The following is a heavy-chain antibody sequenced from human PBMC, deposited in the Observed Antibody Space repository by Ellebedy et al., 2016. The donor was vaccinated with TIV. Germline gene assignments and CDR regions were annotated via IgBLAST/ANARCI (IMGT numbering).Heavy chain of an antibody. D-gene: IGHD3-10*01. CDR2: SYYSGST. CDR1: GGSISSSSYY. Sequence: MPSETLSLTCTVSGGSISSSSYYWGWIRQPPGKGLEWIGSSYYSGSTYYNPSLKSRVTISVDPSKNQFSLKLSSVTAAETAVYYCARFKAGSGSYYNGYGMDVWGQGTTVTVSS. J-gene: IGHJ6*02. CDR3: ARFKAGSGSYYNGYGMDV. V-gene: IGHV4-39*01.